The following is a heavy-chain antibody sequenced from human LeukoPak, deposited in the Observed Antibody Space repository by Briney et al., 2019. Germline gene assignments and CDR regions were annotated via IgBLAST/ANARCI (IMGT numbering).Heavy chain of an antibody. CDR3: FVVVPAAIGEDFDY. CDR1: GYTLTELS. CDR2: FDPEDGET. D-gene: IGHD2-2*01. V-gene: IGHV1-24*01. J-gene: IGHJ4*02. Sequence: ASVKVSCKVSGYTLTELSMHWVRQAPGKGLEWMGGFDPEDGETIYAQKFQGRVTMTEDTSTDTAYMELGSLRSEDTAVYYCFVVVPAAIGEDFDYWGQGTLVTVSS.